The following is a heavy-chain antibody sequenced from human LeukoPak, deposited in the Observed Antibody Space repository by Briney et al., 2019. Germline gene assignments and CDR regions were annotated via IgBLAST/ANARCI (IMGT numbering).Heavy chain of an antibody. V-gene: IGHV3-33*01. CDR3: AGRDGYKQGFRAFDI. CDR1: GFTFSSYG. Sequence: GGSLRLSCAASGFTFSSYGMHWVRQAPGKGLEWVAVIWYDGSNKYYADSVKGRFTISRDNSKNTLYLQMNSLRAEDTAVYYCAGRDGYKQGFRAFDIWGQGTMVTVSS. D-gene: IGHD5-24*01. CDR2: IWYDGSNK. J-gene: IGHJ3*02.